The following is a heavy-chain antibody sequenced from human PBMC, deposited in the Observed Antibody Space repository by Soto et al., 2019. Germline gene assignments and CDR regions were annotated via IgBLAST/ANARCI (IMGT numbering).Heavy chain of an antibody. CDR3: ARGLAARDY. Sequence: QVQLVQSGAEVKKPGASVKLSCKASGYTFTNYCIHWVRQAPGQGLEWMAIINPNGGSTNYAQKFQGRVTLTRYTSTSTVYMDLSSLKSEDTAVYYCARGLAARDYWGQGTLVTVSS. D-gene: IGHD6-13*01. CDR1: GYTFTNYC. J-gene: IGHJ4*02. V-gene: IGHV1-46*01. CDR2: INPNGGST.